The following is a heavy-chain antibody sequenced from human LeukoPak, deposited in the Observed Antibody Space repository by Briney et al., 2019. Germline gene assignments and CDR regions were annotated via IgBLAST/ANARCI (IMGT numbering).Heavy chain of an antibody. Sequence: GGSLGLSCAASGFTFSSYGMSWVRQAPGKRLEWVSAISGSGGSTYYADSVKGRFTISRDNAKNSLYLQMNSLRAEDTAVYYCAKSPGLARFDLWGRGTLVTVSS. CDR2: ISGSGGST. D-gene: IGHD3-3*02. V-gene: IGHV3-23*01. CDR3: AKSPGLARFDL. CDR1: GFTFSSYG. J-gene: IGHJ2*01.